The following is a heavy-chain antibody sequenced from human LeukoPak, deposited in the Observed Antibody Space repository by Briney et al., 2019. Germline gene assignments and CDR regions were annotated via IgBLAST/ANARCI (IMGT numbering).Heavy chain of an antibody. V-gene: IGHV1-46*01. CDR3: AVDWLHDAFDI. CDR2: INPSGGST. CDR1: GYTFTSNY. Sequence: GASVKVSCKASGYTFTSNYMHWVRQAPGQGLEWMGIINPSGGSTSYAQKFQGRVTIARDTSASTAYMELSSLRSEDTAVYYCAVDWLHDAFDIWGQGTMVTVSS. J-gene: IGHJ3*02. D-gene: IGHD3-9*01.